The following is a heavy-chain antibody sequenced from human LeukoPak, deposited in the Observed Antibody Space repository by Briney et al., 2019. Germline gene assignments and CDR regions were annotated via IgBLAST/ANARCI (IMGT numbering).Heavy chain of an antibody. CDR3: ARAAFDDISSSGEWMGDY. J-gene: IGHJ4*02. CDR2: IKKDGSQK. Sequence: GGSLRLSCAASGFTFSTYWMTWVRQAPGKGLEWVANIKKDGSQKYYVGSVRGRFTISRDNAGNSLYLQMNSLRAEDTAVYYCARAAFDDISSSGEWMGDYWGQGTLVTVSS. CDR1: GFTFSTYW. D-gene: IGHD6-6*01. V-gene: IGHV3-7*01.